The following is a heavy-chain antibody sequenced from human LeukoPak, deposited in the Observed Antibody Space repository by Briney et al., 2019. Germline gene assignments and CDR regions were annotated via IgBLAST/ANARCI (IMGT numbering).Heavy chain of an antibody. CDR1: GGPISSSSYY. CDR2: IYNSGST. Sequence: SETLSLTCTVSGGPISSSSYYWGWIRQPPGKGLEWIGSIYNSGSTYHNPSLKSRVTISIDTSKNQFSLNLRSVTAADSAVYYCARHSSGYYYSPFDYWGQGRLVTVSS. J-gene: IGHJ4*02. D-gene: IGHD3-22*01. V-gene: IGHV4-39*01. CDR3: ARHSSGYYYSPFDY.